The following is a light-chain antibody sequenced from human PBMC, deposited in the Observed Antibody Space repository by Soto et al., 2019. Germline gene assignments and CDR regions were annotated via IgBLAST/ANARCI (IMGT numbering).Light chain of an antibody. CDR2: DNN. CDR1: SSNIGRNY. CDR3: GTWDSCLSAGPYV. J-gene: IGLJ1*01. V-gene: IGLV1-51*01. Sequence: QSVLTQPPSVSAASGQKVTISCSGRSSNIGRNYVSWYQQLPGTAPKLLIYDNNKRPSGIPDRFSGSKSGTSATLDITGLQTGDEADYYCGTWDSCLSAGPYVFGTGTKLTVL.